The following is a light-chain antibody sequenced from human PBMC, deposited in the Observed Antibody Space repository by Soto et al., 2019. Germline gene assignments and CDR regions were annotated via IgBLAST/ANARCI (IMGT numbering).Light chain of an antibody. CDR3: QSYHSSNWV. CDR1: SGSIANNY. V-gene: IGLV6-57*04. CDR2: EDN. Sequence: NFMLTQPHSVSESPGKTVTISCTRSSGSIANNYVQWYQQRPDSAPTTVIYEDNQRPSGVPDRFSGSIDSSTNSASLRISGLKTEDEADYYCQSYHSSNWVFGGGTKLTVL. J-gene: IGLJ2*01.